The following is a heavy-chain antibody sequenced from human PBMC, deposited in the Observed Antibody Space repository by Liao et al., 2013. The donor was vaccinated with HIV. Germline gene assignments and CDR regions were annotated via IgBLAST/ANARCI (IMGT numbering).Heavy chain of an antibody. V-gene: IGHV4-59*01. J-gene: IGHJ3*02. CDR3: AGGDGYNDDAFDI. Sequence: QVQLQESGPGLVKPSETLSLTCTVTGGSISSYYWSWIRQPPGKGLEWIGYIYYSGSTNYNPSLKSRVTISVDTSKKKFSLKLSSVTAADTAVYFCAGGDGYNDDAFDIWGQGTMVTVSS. CDR1: GGSISSYY. D-gene: IGHD5-24*01. CDR2: IYYSGST.